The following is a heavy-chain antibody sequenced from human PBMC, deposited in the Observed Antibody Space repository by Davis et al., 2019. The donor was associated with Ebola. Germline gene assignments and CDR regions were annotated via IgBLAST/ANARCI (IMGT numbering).Heavy chain of an antibody. Sequence: PGGSLRLSCAASGFTFSSYWMSWVRQAPGKGLEWVSVIYSGGSTYYADSVKGRFTISRDNSKNTLYLQMNSLRAEDTAVYYCARLLRGDTAMDEGRYGMDVWGQGTTVTVSS. CDR2: IYSGGST. CDR1: GFTFSSYW. J-gene: IGHJ6*02. D-gene: IGHD5-18*01. V-gene: IGHV3-66*04. CDR3: ARLLRGDTAMDEGRYGMDV.